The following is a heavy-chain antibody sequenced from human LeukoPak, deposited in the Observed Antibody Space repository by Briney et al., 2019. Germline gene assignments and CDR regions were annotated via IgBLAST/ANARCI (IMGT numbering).Heavy chain of an antibody. CDR2: LYSGGST. D-gene: IGHD6-6*01. Sequence: PGGSLRLSCAASGFTVSSNYMSWVRQAPRKGLEWVSVLYSGGSTYYADSVKGRFTISRDNSKNTLYLQMNSLRAEDTAVYYCAKDRPYSSSSLGNDAFDIWGQGTMVTVSS. V-gene: IGHV3-53*01. CDR3: AKDRPYSSSSLGNDAFDI. CDR1: GFTVSSNY. J-gene: IGHJ3*02.